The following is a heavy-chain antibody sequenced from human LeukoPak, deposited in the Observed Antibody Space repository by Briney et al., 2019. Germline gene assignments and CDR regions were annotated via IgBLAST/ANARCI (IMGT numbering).Heavy chain of an antibody. J-gene: IGHJ4*02. Sequence: SETLSLTCTVSGVSISSGSYFWSWIRQPAGKGLEWIGRIYTRGNTNYNPSLKSRVTKSVDTSKNQLSLKLSSVTAADTAVYYCARVTLYFDFSTGNHYYFDSWGQGTLVIVSS. CDR2: IYTRGNT. CDR1: GVSISSGSYF. V-gene: IGHV4-61*02. D-gene: IGHD3-3*01. CDR3: ARVTLYFDFSTGNHYYFDS.